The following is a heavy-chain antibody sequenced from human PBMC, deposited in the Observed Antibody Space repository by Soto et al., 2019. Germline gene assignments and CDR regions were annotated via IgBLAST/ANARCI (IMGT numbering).Heavy chain of an antibody. Sequence: SETLSLTCTVSGGSISSYYWSWIRQPPGKGLEWIGYIYYSGSTNYNPSLKSRVTISVDTSKNQFSLKLSSVTAADTAVYYCSRGRRTAVTIDYWGQGTLVTVSS. J-gene: IGHJ4*02. CDR2: IYYSGST. V-gene: IGHV4-59*01. D-gene: IGHD4-17*01. CDR1: GGSISSYY. CDR3: SRGRRTAVTIDY.